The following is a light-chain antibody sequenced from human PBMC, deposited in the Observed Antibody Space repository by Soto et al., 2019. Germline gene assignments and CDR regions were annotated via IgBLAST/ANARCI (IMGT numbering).Light chain of an antibody. V-gene: IGKV2-28*01. CDR1: QSLLQSNVYNY. Sequence: DIVMTQSPLSLPVTPGEPASISCSSSQSLLQSNVYNYLDWYLQKPGQSPQLLIFFGSYRASGVPDRFSGSGSGTDFTLKIRSVEAEDVGIYYCMHSQQTPPTFVQGTMVEIK. CDR2: FGS. CDR3: MHSQQTPPT. J-gene: IGKJ1*01.